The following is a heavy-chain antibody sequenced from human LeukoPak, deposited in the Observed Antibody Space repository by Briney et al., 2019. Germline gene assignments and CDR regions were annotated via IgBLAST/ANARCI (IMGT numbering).Heavy chain of an antibody. D-gene: IGHD2-15*01. V-gene: IGHV4-39*01. CDR2: IYYSGST. CDR3: ARLRYCSGGSCYSTPFDP. Sequence: SETLSLTCTVSGGSISSSSYYWGWIRQPPGKGLEWIGWIYYSGSTYYNPSLKSRVPISVDTSKYQFSLKLSSVTAADTAVYYYARLRYCSGGSCYSTPFDPWGQGTLVTVSS. CDR1: GGSISSSSYY. J-gene: IGHJ5*02.